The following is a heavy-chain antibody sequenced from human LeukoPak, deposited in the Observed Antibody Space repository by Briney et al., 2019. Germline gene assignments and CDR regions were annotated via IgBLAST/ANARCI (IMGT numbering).Heavy chain of an antibody. CDR3: ARGDEFPALYYYYGMDV. V-gene: IGHV3-30-3*01. D-gene: IGHD3-10*01. CDR2: ISYDGSNK. J-gene: IGHJ6*02. Sequence: PGGSLRLSCAASGFTFSSYAMHWVRQAPGKGLEWVAVISYDGSNKYYADSVKGRFTISRDNPKNTLYLQMNSLRAEDTAVYYCARGDEFPALYYYYGMDVWGQGTTVTVSS. CDR1: GFTFSSYA.